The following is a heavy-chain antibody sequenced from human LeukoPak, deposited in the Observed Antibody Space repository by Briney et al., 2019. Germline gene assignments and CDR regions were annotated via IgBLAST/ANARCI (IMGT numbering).Heavy chain of an antibody. CDR3: TTTGDTIYDAFDI. CDR1: GFTFSVSA. D-gene: IGHD3-3*01. Sequence: GGSLILSCAASGFTFSVSAMHWVRQASGKGLEWVGRIRSKANNYATAYAASVKGRFTISRDDSKNTAYLQMNSLKTEDTAVCYCTTTGDTIYDAFDIWGQGTMVTVSS. V-gene: IGHV3-73*01. CDR2: IRSKANNYAT. J-gene: IGHJ3*02.